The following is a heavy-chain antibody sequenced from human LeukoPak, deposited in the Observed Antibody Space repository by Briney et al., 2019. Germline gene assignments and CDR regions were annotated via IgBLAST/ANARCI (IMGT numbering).Heavy chain of an antibody. CDR3: ARTYYYDSSGYRFDN. CDR1: GHSFISYW. D-gene: IGHD3-22*01. J-gene: IGHJ4*02. V-gene: IGHV5-51*01. Sequence: GESLKISCKASGHSFISYWIGWVRQMPGKGLEWMGSIYPGDSDTRYSPSFQGQVAISADKSISTAYLQWSSLKASDTAMYYCARTYYYDSSGYRFDNWGQGTLVTVSS. CDR2: IYPGDSDT.